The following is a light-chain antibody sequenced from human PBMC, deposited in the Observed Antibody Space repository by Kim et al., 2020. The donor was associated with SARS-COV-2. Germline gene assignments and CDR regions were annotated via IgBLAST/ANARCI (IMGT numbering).Light chain of an antibody. CDR2: DVT. Sequence: QSALTQPPSASVSAGQSVTISCTGTSSDVGGYNYVSWYQQHPGKAPKLMIYDVTKRPSGVPDRFSGSKSGNTASLTVSGLQAEDEADYYCSSYGGSSNYVFGTGTKVTVL. CDR3: SSYGGSSNYV. V-gene: IGLV2-8*01. J-gene: IGLJ1*01. CDR1: SSDVGGYNY.